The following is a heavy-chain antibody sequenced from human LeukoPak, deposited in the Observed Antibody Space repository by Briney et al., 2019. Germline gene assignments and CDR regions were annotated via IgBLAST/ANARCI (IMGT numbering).Heavy chain of an antibody. J-gene: IGHJ3*02. V-gene: IGHV4-39*07. Sequence: SETLSLTCTVSGGSISSSSYYWGWIRQPPGKGLEWIGSIYYSGSTYYNPSLKSRVIISVDTSKNQLSLNLSSVTAADAAVYYCARVLWFGERAFDIWGQGTMVTVSS. CDR2: IYYSGST. CDR3: ARVLWFGERAFDI. CDR1: GGSISSSSYY. D-gene: IGHD3-10*01.